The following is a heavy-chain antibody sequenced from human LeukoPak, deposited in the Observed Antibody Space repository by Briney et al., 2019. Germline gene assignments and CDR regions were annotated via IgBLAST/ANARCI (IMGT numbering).Heavy chain of an antibody. D-gene: IGHD1-26*01. V-gene: IGHV4-59*01. J-gene: IGHJ5*02. CDR3: AGAKSGGSYYWLDP. Sequence: SETLSLTCTVSDGSINTYYWNWIRQSPGKGLEWIGYISYTGTSNSNPSLRSRLTMSIDTSKSQFSLKLNSLTTADTAFYYCAGAKSGGSYYWLDPWGQGTLVTVSS. CDR2: ISYTGTS. CDR1: DGSINTYY.